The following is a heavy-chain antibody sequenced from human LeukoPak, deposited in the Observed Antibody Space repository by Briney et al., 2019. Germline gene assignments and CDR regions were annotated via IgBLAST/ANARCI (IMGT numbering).Heavy chain of an antibody. J-gene: IGHJ5*02. CDR2: INPGDSDT. Sequence: GDSLKISCQDSGYSFTSSWIGWARQMPGKGLEWMAIINPGDSDTRYSPSFQGQVTISADKSISTVYLQWGSLKASDTAMYYCARQPGAGWFDPWGQGTLVTVSS. CDR3: ARQPGAGWFDP. V-gene: IGHV5-51*01. D-gene: IGHD3-10*01. CDR1: GYSFTSSW.